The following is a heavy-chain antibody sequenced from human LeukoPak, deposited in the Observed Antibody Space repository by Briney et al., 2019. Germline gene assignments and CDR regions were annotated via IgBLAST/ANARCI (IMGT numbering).Heavy chain of an antibody. J-gene: IGHJ2*01. Sequence: PGGSLRLSCAASGFTFSSYTMSWVRQAPGKGLEWVSTITTSDGNTYYADSVKGRFTVSRDNSKNTLFLQMNSLRAEDTAVYYCARDTYRFFDLWGRGTLVTVSS. CDR1: GFTFSSYT. CDR2: ITTSDGNT. V-gene: IGHV3-23*01. CDR3: ARDTYRFFDL.